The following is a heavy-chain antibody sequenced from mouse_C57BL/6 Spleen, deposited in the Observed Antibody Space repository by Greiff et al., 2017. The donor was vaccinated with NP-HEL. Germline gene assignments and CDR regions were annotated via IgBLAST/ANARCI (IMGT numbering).Heavy chain of an antibody. CDR2: ISSGGDYI. CDR3: TRHSKGAYAMDY. CDR1: GFTFSSYA. D-gene: IGHD2-5*01. J-gene: IGHJ4*01. V-gene: IGHV5-9-1*02. Sequence: EVKLVESGEGLVKPGGSLKLSCAASGFTFSSYAMSWVRQTPEKRLEWVAYISSGGDYIYYADTVKGRFTISRDNARNTLYLQMSSLKSEDTAMYYCTRHSKGAYAMDYWGQGTSVTVSS.